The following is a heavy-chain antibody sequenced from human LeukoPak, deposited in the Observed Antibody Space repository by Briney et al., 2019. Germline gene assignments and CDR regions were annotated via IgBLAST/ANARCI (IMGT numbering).Heavy chain of an antibody. V-gene: IGHV1-46*01. J-gene: IGHJ3*02. D-gene: IGHD3-22*01. CDR2: INPSGGST. Sequence: ASVKVSCKASGYTFTSYYMHWVRQAPGQGLEWMGIINPSGGSTSYAQKFQGRVTMTRDTSISTAYMELSRLRSDDTAVYYCASRYYYDSSGYEDAFDIWGQGTMVTVSS. CDR3: ASRYYYDSSGYEDAFDI. CDR1: GYTFTSYY.